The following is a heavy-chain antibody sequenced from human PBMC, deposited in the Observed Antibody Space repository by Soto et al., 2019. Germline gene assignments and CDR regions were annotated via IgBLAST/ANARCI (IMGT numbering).Heavy chain of an antibody. J-gene: IGHJ4*02. CDR3: AHSPHYYDSSGYYYFDY. V-gene: IGHV2-5*01. CDR1: GFSLSTSGVG. Sequence: QITLKESGPTLVKPTQTLTLTCTFSGFSLSTSGVGVGWIRQPPGKALEWLALIYWNDDKRYSPSLKSRLTITKDTSKNQVVLTMSNMDPVDTATYYCAHSPHYYDSSGYYYFDYWGQGTLVIVST. D-gene: IGHD3-22*01. CDR2: IYWNDDK.